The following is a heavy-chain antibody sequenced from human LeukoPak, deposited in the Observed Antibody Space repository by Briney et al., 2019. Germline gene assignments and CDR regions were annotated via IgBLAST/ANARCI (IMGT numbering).Heavy chain of an antibody. J-gene: IGHJ4*02. Sequence: PGGSLRLSCAASGFNFGEFWMAWVRQTPGKGLEWVADIKEDGSEKFYVDSVKGRFTISRDNSKNLLDLQMNRLRGDDTALYFCVRDSRPGGAMRLYHNFDLWGLGTLVTVSS. V-gene: IGHV3-7*01. CDR3: VRDSRPGGAMRLYHNFDL. CDR1: GFNFGEFW. CDR2: IKEDGSEK. D-gene: IGHD3-16*01.